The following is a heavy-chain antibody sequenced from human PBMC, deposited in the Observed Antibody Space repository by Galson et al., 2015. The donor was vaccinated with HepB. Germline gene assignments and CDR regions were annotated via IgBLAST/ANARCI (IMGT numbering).Heavy chain of an antibody. D-gene: IGHD6-19*01. CDR1: GFTVSSNY. V-gene: IGHV3-66*01. CDR2: IYSGGST. CDR3: FSSGWDEDFDY. Sequence: SLRLSCAASGFTVSSNYMSWVRQAPGKGLEWVSVIYSGGSTYYADSVKGRFTISRDNSKNTLYLQMNSLRAEDTAVYYCFSSGWDEDFDYWGQGTLVTVSS. J-gene: IGHJ4*02.